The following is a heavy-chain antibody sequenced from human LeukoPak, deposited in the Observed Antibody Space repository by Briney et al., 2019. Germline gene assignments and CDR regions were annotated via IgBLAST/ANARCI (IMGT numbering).Heavy chain of an antibody. V-gene: IGHV4-34*01. J-gene: IGHJ4*02. CDR1: GDSVSNDKYY. D-gene: IGHD6-19*01. Sequence: SETLSLTCTVSGDSVSNDKYYWGWIRQPPGKGLEWIGEINHSGSTNYNPSLKSRVTISVDTSKNQFSLKLSSVTAADTAVYYCARGAVVVAGIDYWGQGTLVTVSS. CDR3: ARGAVVVAGIDY. CDR2: INHSGST.